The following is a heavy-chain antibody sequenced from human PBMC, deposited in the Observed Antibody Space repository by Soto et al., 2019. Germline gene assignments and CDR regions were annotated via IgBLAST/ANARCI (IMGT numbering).Heavy chain of an antibody. CDR1: GFTFNTYD. CDR3: VRSGTARLLRHSWFDT. V-gene: IGHV3-21*01. CDR2: ITTSSAYI. D-gene: IGHD2-21*01. Sequence: EVQLVESGGGLVKPGGSLRLSCAASGFTFNTYDMNWVRQAPGKGLEWVSSITTSSAYIYYADSLKGRITISRDNAKNSPFLQMNSLRAEDTAVYYCVRSGTARLLRHSWFDTWGQGTRVTVSS. J-gene: IGHJ5*02.